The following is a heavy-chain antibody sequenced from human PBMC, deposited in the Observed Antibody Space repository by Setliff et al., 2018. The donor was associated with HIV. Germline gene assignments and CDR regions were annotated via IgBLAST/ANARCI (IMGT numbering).Heavy chain of an antibody. CDR1: GDSIRSGDYY. CDR3: ARDKGRPHHLDNNGYYRSDTFDI. J-gene: IGHJ3*02. Sequence: PSETLSLTCTVSGDSIRSGDYYWSWSRQYPEKGMEWIGYTFHTGSTYYNPSLKSRIIISVDLSKNQLSLELTSVTAADTAIYYCARDKGRPHHLDNNGYYRSDTFDIWGHGTMVTVSS. CDR2: TFHTGST. V-gene: IGHV4-30-4*08. D-gene: IGHD3-22*01.